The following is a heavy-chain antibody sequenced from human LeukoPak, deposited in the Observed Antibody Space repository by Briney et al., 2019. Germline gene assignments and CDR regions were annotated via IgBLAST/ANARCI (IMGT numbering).Heavy chain of an antibody. V-gene: IGHV1-2*02. CDR2: INPNSGGT. D-gene: IGHD3-3*01. CDR3: ARGEYDFWSGYYRNFDY. CDR1: GYAFTGYY. J-gene: IGHJ4*02. Sequence: ASVKVSCKASGYAFTGYYMHWVRQAPGQGLEWMGWINPNSGGTNYAQKFQGRVTMTRATSISTAYMELSRLRSDDTAVYYCARGEYDFWSGYYRNFDYWGQGTLVTVSS.